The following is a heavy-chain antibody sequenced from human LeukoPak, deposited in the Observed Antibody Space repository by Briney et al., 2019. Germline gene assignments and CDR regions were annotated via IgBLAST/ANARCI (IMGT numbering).Heavy chain of an antibody. D-gene: IGHD3-3*01. CDR1: GGSISSYY. V-gene: IGHV4-4*07. J-gene: IGHJ4*02. Sequence: SETLSLTCTVSGGSISSYYWSWIRQPAGKGLEWIGRIYTSGSTNYNPSLKSRVTMSVDTSKNQFSLKLSSVTAADTAVYYCASGRDQTTYYDFWSGYYQSGFDYWGQGTLVTVSS. CDR2: IYTSGST. CDR3: ASGRDQTTYYDFWSGYYQSGFDY.